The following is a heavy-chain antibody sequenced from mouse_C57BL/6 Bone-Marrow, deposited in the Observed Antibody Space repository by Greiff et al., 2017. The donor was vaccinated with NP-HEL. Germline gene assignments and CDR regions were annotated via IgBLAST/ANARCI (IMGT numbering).Heavy chain of an antibody. J-gene: IGHJ4*01. CDR1: GFTFSNYW. CDR3: TGYNGSYYAEEY. D-gene: IGHD2-1*01. V-gene: IGHV6-3*01. Sequence: EVKVEESGGGLVQPGGSMKLSCVASGFTFSNYWMNWVRQSPEKGLEWVAQIRLKSDNYATHYAEPVKGRFTISRDDSKSSVYLQMNNLRAEATEIYYYTGYNGSYYAEEYWGQGTSVTVTS. CDR2: IRLKSDNYAT.